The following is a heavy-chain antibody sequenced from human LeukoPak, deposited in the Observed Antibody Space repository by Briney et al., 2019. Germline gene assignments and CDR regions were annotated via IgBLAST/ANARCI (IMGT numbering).Heavy chain of an antibody. CDR2: ISSSGSTI. D-gene: IGHD3-10*02. J-gene: IGHJ6*04. CDR1: GFTFSSYE. CDR3: AEHGITMIGGV. V-gene: IGHV3-48*03. Sequence: GGSLRLSCAASGFTFSSYEMNWVCQAPGKGLEWVSYISSSGSTIYYADSVKGRFTISRDNAKNSLYLQMNSLRAEDTAVYYCAEHGITMIGGVWGKGTTVTISS.